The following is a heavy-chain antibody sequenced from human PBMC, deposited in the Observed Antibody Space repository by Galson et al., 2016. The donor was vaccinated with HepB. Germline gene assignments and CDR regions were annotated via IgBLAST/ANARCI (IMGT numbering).Heavy chain of an antibody. J-gene: IGHJ4*02. V-gene: IGHV3-21*01. Sequence: SLRLSCAASGFTFSSYSMNWVRQAPGKGLEWVSSISSSSSYIYYADSVKGRFTISRDNAKNSLYLQMNSLRAEDTAVYYCARESGWLVPPIFDYWGQGTLVTVSS. D-gene: IGHD6-19*01. CDR1: GFTFSSYS. CDR3: ARESGWLVPPIFDY. CDR2: ISSSSSYI.